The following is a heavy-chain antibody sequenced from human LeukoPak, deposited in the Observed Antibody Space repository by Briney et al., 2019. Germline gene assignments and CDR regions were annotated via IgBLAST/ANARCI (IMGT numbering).Heavy chain of an antibody. CDR2: ISAYNGNT. J-gene: IGHJ4*02. CDR3: ARMGYCSSTSCYIDTY. D-gene: IGHD2-2*02. V-gene: IGHV1-18*01. CDR1: GYTFTSYG. Sequence: GASVKVSCKASGYTFTSYGISWVRQAPGQGLEWMGWISAYNGNTNYAQKLQGRVTMTTDTSTSTAYMELRSLRSDDTAVYYCARMGYCSSTSCYIDTYWGQGTLVTFSS.